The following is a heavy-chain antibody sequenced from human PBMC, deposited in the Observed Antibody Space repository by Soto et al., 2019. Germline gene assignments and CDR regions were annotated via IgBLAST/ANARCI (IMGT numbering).Heavy chain of an antibody. J-gene: IGHJ1*01. D-gene: IGHD6-19*01. CDR1: GGTLSRYA. Sequence: AGEARRLCWAGSGGTLSRYAMSWVRQAPGKGLEWVSAISGSGGSTYYADSVKVRFTISRDNSKNTLYLQMNSLRAEDTAVYYCAKQTTHIAVANAEYFQHWGQGTLVTVSS. CDR2: ISGSGGST. CDR3: AKQTTHIAVANAEYFQH. V-gene: IGHV3-23*01.